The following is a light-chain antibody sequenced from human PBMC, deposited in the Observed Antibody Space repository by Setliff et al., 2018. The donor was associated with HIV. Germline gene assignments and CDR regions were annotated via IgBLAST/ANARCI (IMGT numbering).Light chain of an antibody. CDR1: SSDVGSYNF. V-gene: IGLV2-14*03. Sequence: QSALAQPASVSGSPGQSITISCSGTSSDVGSYNFVSWYQQHPGKAPQLIIYDVSQRPSGVSSRFSGSKSGNTASLTISGLQAEDQAEYYCCSYTSSLTYVFGTGTKVTVL. J-gene: IGLJ1*01. CDR3: CSYTSSLTYV. CDR2: DVS.